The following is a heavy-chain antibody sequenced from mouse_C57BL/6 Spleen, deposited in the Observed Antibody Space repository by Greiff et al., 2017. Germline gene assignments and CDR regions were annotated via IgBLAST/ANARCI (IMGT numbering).Heavy chain of an antibody. D-gene: IGHD1-1*01. J-gene: IGHJ4*01. CDR2: INPNYGTT. Sequence: EVKLMESGPELVKPGASVKISCKASGYSFTDYNMNWVKQSNGKSLEWIGVINPNYGTTSYNQKFKGKATLTVDQSSSTAYMQLNSLTSEDSAVYYCARMKGNGSPSYAMDYWGQGTSVTVSS. CDR1: GYSFTDYN. V-gene: IGHV1-39*01. CDR3: ARMKGNGSPSYAMDY.